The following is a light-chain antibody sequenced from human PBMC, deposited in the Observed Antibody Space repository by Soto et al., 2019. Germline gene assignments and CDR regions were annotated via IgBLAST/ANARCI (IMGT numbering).Light chain of an antibody. Sequence: QSVLTQPPSASGSPGQSVTISCSGTSSVIADYNYVSWYQQHPGKAPKLMIFEVSKRPSAVPDRFSGSKSGNTASLTVSGLQAEDEADYYCSSYAGSDNYVFGTGTKVTVL. CDR2: EVS. J-gene: IGLJ1*01. CDR1: SSVIADYNY. V-gene: IGLV2-8*01. CDR3: SSYAGSDNYV.